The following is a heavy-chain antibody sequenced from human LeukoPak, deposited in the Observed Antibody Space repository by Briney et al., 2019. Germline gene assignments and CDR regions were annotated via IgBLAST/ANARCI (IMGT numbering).Heavy chain of an antibody. J-gene: IGHJ4*02. D-gene: IGHD6-19*01. CDR2: IGPSGDKT. Sequence: GGSLGLSCAASGFTYSSYAMSWVHQAPGKGPEWVSGIGPSGDKTYYADSVKGRFTISRDNSENTVYLQMNSLRVEDTALYYCAKDIDWLAFEDWGQGTLVTVSS. V-gene: IGHV3-23*01. CDR1: GFTYSSYA. CDR3: AKDIDWLAFED.